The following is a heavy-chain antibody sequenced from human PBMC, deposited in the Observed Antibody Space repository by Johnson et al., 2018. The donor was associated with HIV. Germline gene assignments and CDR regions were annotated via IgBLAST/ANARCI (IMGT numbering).Heavy chain of an antibody. CDR3: ARIPGSGWEHDAFDI. J-gene: IGHJ3*02. D-gene: IGHD6-19*01. Sequence: QVLLVESGGGLVKPGGSLRLSCAASGFTFSDYYMTWIRQAPGKGLEWVSYISSGGGTIYYADSVKGRFTISRDNAKNSLYLQMNSLRAEDTAVYYCARIPGSGWEHDAFDIWGQGTMVTVSS. V-gene: IGHV3-11*04. CDR2: ISSGGGTI. CDR1: GFTFSDYY.